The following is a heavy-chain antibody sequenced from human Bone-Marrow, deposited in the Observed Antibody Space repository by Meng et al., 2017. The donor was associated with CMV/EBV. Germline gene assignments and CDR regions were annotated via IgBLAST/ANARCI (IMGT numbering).Heavy chain of an antibody. V-gene: IGHV3-73*01. Sequence: GESLKISCAASGFTFSGSAMHWVRQASGKGLEWVGRIRSKANSYATAYAASVKGRFTISRDDSKNTAYLQMNSLKTEDTAVYYCTRSSREQLVRVWFDPCGQGTLVTVSS. CDR1: GFTFSGSA. J-gene: IGHJ5*02. D-gene: IGHD6-6*01. CDR2: IRSKANSYAT. CDR3: TRSSREQLVRVWFDP.